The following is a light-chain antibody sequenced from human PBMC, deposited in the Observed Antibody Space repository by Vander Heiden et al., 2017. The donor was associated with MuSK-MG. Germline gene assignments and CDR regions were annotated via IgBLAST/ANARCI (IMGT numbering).Light chain of an antibody. CDR2: GAS. CDR1: QSVSSSY. Sequence: EIVLTQSPATLSLSPVERATLSCRASQSVSSSYLAWYQQKPGQAPRLLIYGASSRATGMPDRFSGSGSGTDVTITISRMEPEDFAVYYCQQYGSSPYTFGQGTKLEIK. J-gene: IGKJ2*01. CDR3: QQYGSSPYT. V-gene: IGKV3-20*01.